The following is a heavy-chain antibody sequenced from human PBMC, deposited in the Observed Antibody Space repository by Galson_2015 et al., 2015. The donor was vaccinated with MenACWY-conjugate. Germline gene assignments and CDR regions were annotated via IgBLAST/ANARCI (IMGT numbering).Heavy chain of an antibody. D-gene: IGHD6-13*01. CDR2: IDPSNSYT. V-gene: IGHV5-10-1*01. J-gene: IGHJ5*02. CDR3: ARRGSSWSNSLDP. Sequence: QSGAEVKKPGESLRISCRGSGYSFTNYWITWVRQMPGKGLEWMGRIDPSNSYTNYSPSFQGHVTISADKSISTAYLQWSSLKASDTAMYYCARRGSSWSNSLDPWGQGTLVTVSS. CDR1: GYSFTNYW.